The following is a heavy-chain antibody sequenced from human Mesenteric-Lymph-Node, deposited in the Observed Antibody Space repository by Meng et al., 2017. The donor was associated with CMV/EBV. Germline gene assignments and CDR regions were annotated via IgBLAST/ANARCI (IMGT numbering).Heavy chain of an antibody. V-gene: IGHV1-8*01. CDR3: ARSMTMGRGVQYYYYYYGMDV. D-gene: IGHD3-10*01. Sequence: ASVKVSCKASGYTFTSYDINWVRQATGQGLEWMGWMNPNSSNTGYAQKFQGRVTMTRNTPIRTAYMELSSLRSEDTAVYDCARSMTMGRGVQYYYYYYGMDVWGQGTTVTVSS. CDR2: MNPNSSNT. CDR1: GYTFTSYD. J-gene: IGHJ6*02.